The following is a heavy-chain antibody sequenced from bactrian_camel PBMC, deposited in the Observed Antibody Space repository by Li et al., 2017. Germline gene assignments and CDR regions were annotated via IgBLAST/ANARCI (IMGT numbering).Heavy chain of an antibody. J-gene: IGHJ4*01. CDR3: AKDPAGSV. V-gene: IGHV3S6*01. CDR2: IYTDGQNT. Sequence: HVQLVESGGELAQPGGSLRLSCVASGFTFSTYGMMWVRQAPGKGLEWVAGIYTDGQNTYYRDSVKGRFTISRDDAKSTLYLQLDSLKTEDTAMYYCAKDPAGSVRGQGTQVTVS. D-gene: IGHD6*01. CDR1: GFTFSTYG.